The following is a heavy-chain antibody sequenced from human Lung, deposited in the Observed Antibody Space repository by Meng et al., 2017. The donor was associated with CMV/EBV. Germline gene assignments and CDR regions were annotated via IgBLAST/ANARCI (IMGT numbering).Heavy chain of an antibody. J-gene: IGHJ4*02. V-gene: IGHV1-2*02. CDR1: GYTFTGCF. CDR2: INPNSGGT. D-gene: IGHD1-1*01. Sequence: QVQLVHSGAEVRKPGARVKVSCTASGYTFTGCFMHWVRQAPGQGFEWMGWINPNSGGTNFAQKFQGRVTMTRDTSISTVYMELSSLRPDDTAVYYCARDPSLVTGTTDYFDYWGQGTLVTVAS. CDR3: ARDPSLVTGTTDYFDY.